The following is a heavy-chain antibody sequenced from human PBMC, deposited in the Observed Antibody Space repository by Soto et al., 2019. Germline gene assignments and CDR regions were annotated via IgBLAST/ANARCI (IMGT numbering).Heavy chain of an antibody. CDR3: ERDGGTTVNGLWQFDS. J-gene: IGHJ4*02. CDR2: IWYDGTQK. D-gene: IGHD4-17*01. V-gene: IGHV3-33*01. Sequence: GGSLRLSCEASGFTFNTYSMHWVRQPPGKGLEWLAAIWYDGTQKYYADSVKGRFIISRDNSKKTLYLEMNSLRAEDTAVYYCERDGGTTVNGLWQFDSWGQGTLVTVSS. CDR1: GFTFNTYS.